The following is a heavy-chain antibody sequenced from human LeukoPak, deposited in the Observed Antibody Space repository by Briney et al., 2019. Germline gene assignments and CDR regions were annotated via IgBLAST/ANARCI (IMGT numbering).Heavy chain of an antibody. D-gene: IGHD3-22*01. CDR1: GGAISSSSYY. V-gene: IGHV4-39*01. CDR3: ARHSNGYFDY. CDR2: IYYSGNT. J-gene: IGHJ4*02. Sequence: TSDTLSLTCTVSGGAISSSSYYWGWIRQPPGKWLEWIGSIYYSGNTYFNPSLKSRVTISVDTSKNQFALKLSSVTAADTAFYCCARHSNGYFDYWGQGTLVTVSS.